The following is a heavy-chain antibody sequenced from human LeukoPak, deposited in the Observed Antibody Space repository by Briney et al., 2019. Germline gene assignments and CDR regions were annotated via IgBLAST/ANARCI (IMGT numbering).Heavy chain of an antibody. J-gene: IGHJ4*02. CDR1: GYTFTGYY. CDR3: ARDRIAAAGTLFDY. Sequence: ASVKVSCKASGYTFTGYYMHWVRQAPGPGLEWMGWINPNSGGTNYAQKFQGKVTMTRDTSISTAYMELSRLRSDDTAVYYCARDRIAAAGTLFDYWGQGTLVTVSS. CDR2: INPNSGGT. V-gene: IGHV1-2*02. D-gene: IGHD6-13*01.